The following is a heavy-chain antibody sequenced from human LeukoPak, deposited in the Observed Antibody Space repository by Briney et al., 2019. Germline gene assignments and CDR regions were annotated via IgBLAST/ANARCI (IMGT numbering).Heavy chain of an antibody. Sequence: PSETLSLTCTVSGGSISRYYWSWIRQPPGKGLEWIAYISDIGSINYNPSLKSRVTISLDTSKNQFSLKLSSVTAADTAVYYCAGHHPRNTVDFWGQGTLVTVSS. CDR2: ISDIGSI. CDR3: AGHHPRNTVDF. CDR1: GGSISRYY. J-gene: IGHJ4*02. V-gene: IGHV4-59*08. D-gene: IGHD2/OR15-2a*01.